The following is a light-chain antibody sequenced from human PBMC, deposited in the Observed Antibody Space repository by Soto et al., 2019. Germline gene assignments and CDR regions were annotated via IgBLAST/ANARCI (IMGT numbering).Light chain of an antibody. CDR3: ATWDDSLSGVV. J-gene: IGLJ2*01. Sequence: QAVVNQPPSASGTPGQRVTISCSGSSSNIGSNYVYWYQQLPGTAPKLLIYRNNQRPSGVPDRFSGSKSGTSASLAISGLRSEDEADYYCATWDDSLSGVVFGGGTKVTVL. CDR1: SSNIGSNY. V-gene: IGLV1-47*01. CDR2: RNN.